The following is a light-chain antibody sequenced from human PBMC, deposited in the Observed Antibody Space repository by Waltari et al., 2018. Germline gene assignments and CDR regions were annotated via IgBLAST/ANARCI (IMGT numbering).Light chain of an antibody. CDR3: AAWDYSLTVR. J-gene: IGLJ3*02. V-gene: IGLV1-47*01. Sequence: QSVLTQPPSASGTPGQRVTISCSGSSSNIGSSFVCWYQHLPGTAPKLLIYRNDQRPSGVPDRFSGSRSGTSASLAISGLRSEDEADYYCAAWDYSLTVRFGGGTKLTVL. CDR2: RND. CDR1: SSNIGSSF.